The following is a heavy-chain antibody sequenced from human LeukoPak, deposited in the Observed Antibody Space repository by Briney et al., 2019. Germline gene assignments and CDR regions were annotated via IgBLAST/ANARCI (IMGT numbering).Heavy chain of an antibody. J-gene: IGHJ4*02. CDR3: AKYHGDYFDY. CDR2: ISGSGDST. D-gene: IGHD4-17*01. Sequence: GGSLRLSCAASGFTFSTYGMSWVRQAPGKGLEWVSAISGSGDSTYYADSVKGRVTISRDNSKNTLYLQMKSLRAEDTAVYYCAKYHGDYFDYWGQGTLVTVSS. V-gene: IGHV3-23*01. CDR1: GFTFSTYG.